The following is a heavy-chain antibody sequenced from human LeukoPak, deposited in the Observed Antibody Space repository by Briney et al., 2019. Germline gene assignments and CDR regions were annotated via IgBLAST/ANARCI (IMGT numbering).Heavy chain of an antibody. J-gene: IGHJ5*02. CDR3: VRGPYGASISKWFDP. CDR2: IYYSGDT. CDR1: RGSISGYS. Sequence: SETLSLTCTVSRGSISGYSWSWIQQSPGGGLEWVGYIYYSGDTAYNPSLRSRVTMSVDTSKNQFSLQLRSMTTADTAVYYCVRGPYGASISKWFDPWGQGTQVIVSP. D-gene: IGHD4/OR15-4a*01. V-gene: IGHV4-59*01.